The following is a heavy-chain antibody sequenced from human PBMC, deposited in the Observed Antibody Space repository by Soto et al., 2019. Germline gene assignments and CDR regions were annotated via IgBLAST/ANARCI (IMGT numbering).Heavy chain of an antibody. J-gene: IGHJ4*02. CDR1: GVTISTYY. CDR2: NYHSGTT. CDR3: VREAYIGYGHAIDH. D-gene: IGHD5-12*01. Sequence: PSETLSLTCAASGVTISTYYLSWIRQPPGKGLECIGYNYHSGTTNYNPSLKSRVTISVDTSKNQFSLRLTSVTAADTAIYYCVREAYIGYGHAIDHWGQGTLVTVYS. V-gene: IGHV4-59*01.